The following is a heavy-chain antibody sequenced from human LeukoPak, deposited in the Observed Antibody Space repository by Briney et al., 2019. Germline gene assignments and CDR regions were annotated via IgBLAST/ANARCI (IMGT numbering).Heavy chain of an antibody. CDR2: ISSSSSYI. CDR3: ARMATIPGYFDY. J-gene: IGHJ4*02. V-gene: IGHV3-21*01. CDR1: GYTFSSYS. D-gene: IGHD5-24*01. Sequence: GGSLRLSCAASGYTFSSYSMNWVRQAPGKGLGWVSSISSSSSYIYYADSVKGRFTISRDNAKNSLYLQMNSLRAEDTAVYYCARMATIPGYFDYWGQGTLVTVSS.